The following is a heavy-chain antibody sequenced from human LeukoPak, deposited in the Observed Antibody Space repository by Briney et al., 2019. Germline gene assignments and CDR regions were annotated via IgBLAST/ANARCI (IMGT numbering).Heavy chain of an antibody. Sequence: APVKVSCKASGYTFNKYAIHWLRQAPGQRLEWMGWISAYNGNTNYAQKLQGRVTMTTDTSTSTAYMELRSLRSDDTAVYYCARERLSYGDYGDFDYWGQGTLVTVSS. CDR2: ISAYNGNT. D-gene: IGHD4-17*01. J-gene: IGHJ4*02. CDR1: GYTFNKYA. V-gene: IGHV1-18*01. CDR3: ARERLSYGDYGDFDY.